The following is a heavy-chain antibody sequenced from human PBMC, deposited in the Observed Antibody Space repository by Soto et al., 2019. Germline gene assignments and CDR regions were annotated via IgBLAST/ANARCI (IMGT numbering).Heavy chain of an antibody. CDR1: GFTLRSYA. D-gene: IGHD6-13*01. CDR2: ISGSGGST. Sequence: EVQLLESGGGLVQPGGSLRLSCAASGFTLRSYAMNWVRQAPGKGLEWVSVISGSGGSTYYADSVKGRFTISRDNSKNTLSLQMNSLRAEDTAVYYCARRGPGTYFDHWGQGTLVTVSS. CDR3: ARRGPGTYFDH. J-gene: IGHJ4*02. V-gene: IGHV3-23*01.